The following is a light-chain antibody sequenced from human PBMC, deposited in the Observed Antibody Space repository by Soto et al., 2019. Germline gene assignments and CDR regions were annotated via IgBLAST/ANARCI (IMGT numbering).Light chain of an antibody. Sequence: EIVMTQSPVTLSVSPGERATLSCRAGQGVTTNFAWYQQKSGQSPRLLIYDVSIMATGVPARFSGTGSETDFTLTISGLQSEDSAVYFCQQYNNWPFSFGQGTRLEIK. CDR3: QQYNNWPFS. J-gene: IGKJ5*01. CDR2: DVS. CDR1: QGVTTN. V-gene: IGKV3-15*01.